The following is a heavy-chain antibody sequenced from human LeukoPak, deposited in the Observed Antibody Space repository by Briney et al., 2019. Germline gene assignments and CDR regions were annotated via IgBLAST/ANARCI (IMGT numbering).Heavy chain of an antibody. CDR1: GLTFSSYG. Sequence: GGTLRLSCAASGLTFSSYGMHWVRQAPGKGLEWVAFIRYDGSNKYYADSVKGRFTISRDNAKNSLYLQMNSLRAEDTAVYYCARVGPRAFDIWGQGTMVTVSS. J-gene: IGHJ3*02. D-gene: IGHD3-16*01. V-gene: IGHV3-30*02. CDR2: IRYDGSNK. CDR3: ARVGPRAFDI.